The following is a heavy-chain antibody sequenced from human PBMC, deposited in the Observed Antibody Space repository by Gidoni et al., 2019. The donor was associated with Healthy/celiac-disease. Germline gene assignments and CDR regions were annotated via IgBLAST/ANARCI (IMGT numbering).Heavy chain of an antibody. J-gene: IGHJ4*02. V-gene: IGHV4-59*01. CDR3: ARESGWYYFDY. D-gene: IGHD6-19*01. CDR2: IYYRGST. Sequence: QVQLQESGPGLVKPSETLSLTCTVSGGSISSYYWGWIRQPPGKGLEWIGYIYYRGSTNYNPSRKSRVTISVDTSKNQFSLKRSSVTAADTAVYYCARESGWYYFDYWGQGTLVTVSS. CDR1: GGSISSYY.